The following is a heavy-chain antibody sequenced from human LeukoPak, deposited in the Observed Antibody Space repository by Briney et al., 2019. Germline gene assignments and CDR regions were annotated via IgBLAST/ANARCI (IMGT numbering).Heavy chain of an antibody. J-gene: IGHJ4*02. Sequence: PGGSLRLSCAASGFTFSSYWMSWVRQAPGKGLEWVANIKQDGSEKYYVDSVKGRFTISRDNAKNSLYLQMNSLRAEDTALYYCARDAPYSSGWYGDGFDYWGQGTLVTVSS. CDR1: GFTFSSYW. D-gene: IGHD6-19*01. V-gene: IGHV3-7*03. CDR2: IKQDGSEK. CDR3: ARDAPYSSGWYGDGFDY.